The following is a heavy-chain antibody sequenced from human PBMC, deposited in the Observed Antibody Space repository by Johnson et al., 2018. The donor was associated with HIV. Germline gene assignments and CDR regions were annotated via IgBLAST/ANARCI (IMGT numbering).Heavy chain of an antibody. V-gene: IGHV3-7*01. CDR2: IKQDGSEK. J-gene: IGHJ3*02. CDR3: AIVGATQDAFDI. D-gene: IGHD1-26*01. Sequence: VQLVESGGGLVQPGGSLRLSCAASGFIFSSYWMNWVRQAPGKGLEWVANIKQDGSEKYFVDSVKGRFTISRDNAKNSLYLQMNSLRAEDTAVYYCAIVGATQDAFDIWGQGTMVTVSS. CDR1: GFIFSSYW.